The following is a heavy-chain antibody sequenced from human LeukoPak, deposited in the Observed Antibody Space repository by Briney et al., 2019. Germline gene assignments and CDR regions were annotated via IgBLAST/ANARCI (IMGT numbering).Heavy chain of an antibody. Sequence: PGRSLRLSCTASGFTFGDYAMCWVRQAPGKGLEWVGFIRSKAYGGTTEYAASVKGRFTISRDDSKSIAYLQMNSLKTEDTAVYYCTRIYDSSGYYDYFDYWGQGTLVTVSS. J-gene: IGHJ4*02. CDR1: GFTFGDYA. CDR2: IRSKAYGGTT. V-gene: IGHV3-49*04. D-gene: IGHD3-22*01. CDR3: TRIYDSSGYYDYFDY.